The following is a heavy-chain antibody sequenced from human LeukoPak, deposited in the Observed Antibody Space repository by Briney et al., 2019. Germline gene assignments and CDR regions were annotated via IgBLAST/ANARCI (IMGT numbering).Heavy chain of an antibody. V-gene: IGHV6-1*01. CDR3: VRALIWAFDY. CDR2: TRDRSPQNT. CDR1: GDRVSSKSVP. D-gene: IGHD3-9*01. Sequence: SQPLSLPYAISGDRVSSKSVPWHGVRQSPSRVLEYLGRTRDRSPQNTFYSLSVHVRITINEATSRNQVSLRLYSVTREVTALYFCVRALIWAFDYWGQGTLVTVSS. J-gene: IGHJ4*02.